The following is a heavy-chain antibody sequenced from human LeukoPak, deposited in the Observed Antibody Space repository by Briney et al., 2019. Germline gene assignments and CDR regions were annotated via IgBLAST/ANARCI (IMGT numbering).Heavy chain of an antibody. Sequence: SETLSLTCSVSGGSISSGSHYWGWIRQPPGKGLEWIGSIYYSGSTHYNPSLKSRVAISVDTSKNQFSLKLSSVTAADTAVYNCARVPTSSGWYGYFDYWGQGTLVTVSS. V-gene: IGHV4-39*07. J-gene: IGHJ4*02. CDR1: GGSISSGSHY. D-gene: IGHD6-19*01. CDR2: IYYSGST. CDR3: ARVPTSSGWYGYFDY.